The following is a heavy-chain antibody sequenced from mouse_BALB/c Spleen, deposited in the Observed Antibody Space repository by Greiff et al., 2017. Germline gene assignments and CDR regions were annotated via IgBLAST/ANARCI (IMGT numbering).Heavy chain of an antibody. CDR3: ARDLIAYAMDY. V-gene: IGHV2-9*02. Sequence: LQESGPGLVAPSQSLSITCTVSGFSLTSYGVHWVRQPPGKGLEWLGVIWAGGSTNYNSALMSRLSISKDNSKSQVFLKMNSLQTDDTAMYYCARDLIAYAMDYWGQGTSVTVSS. J-gene: IGHJ4*01. CDR1: GFSLTSYG. D-gene: IGHD2-4*01. CDR2: IWAGGST.